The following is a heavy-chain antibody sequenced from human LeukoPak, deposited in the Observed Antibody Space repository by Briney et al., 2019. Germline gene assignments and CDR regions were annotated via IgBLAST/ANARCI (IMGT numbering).Heavy chain of an antibody. V-gene: IGHV4-59*12. D-gene: IGHD6-19*01. CDR1: GGSISSYY. J-gene: IGHJ3*02. CDR2: IYYSGST. CDR3: ARERYSSGWSNHAFDI. Sequence: SETLTLTCTVSGGSISSYYWSWIRQPPGKGLEWIGYIYYSGSTNYNPSLKSRVTISVDTSKNQFSLKLSSVTAADTAVYYCARERYSSGWSNHAFDIWGQGTMVTVSS.